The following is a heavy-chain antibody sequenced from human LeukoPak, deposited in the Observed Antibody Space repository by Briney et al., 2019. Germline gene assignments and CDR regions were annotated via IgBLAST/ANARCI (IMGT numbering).Heavy chain of an antibody. CDR2: IGGRDGST. CDR1: GFTFSSYG. Sequence: GGSLRLSCAASGFTFSSYGMSWVRQAPGKGLEWVSAIGGRDGSTYYADSVKGRFTISRDNSKNTLYLQMNSLRAEDTAVYYCARNYGGYEPVTPWFDYWGQGTLVTVSS. J-gene: IGHJ4*02. V-gene: IGHV3-23*01. D-gene: IGHD5-12*01. CDR3: ARNYGGYEPVTPWFDY.